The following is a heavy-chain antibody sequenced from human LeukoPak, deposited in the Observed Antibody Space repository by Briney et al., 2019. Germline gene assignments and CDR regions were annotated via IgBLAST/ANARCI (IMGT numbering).Heavy chain of an antibody. CDR2: IKQDGSEK. J-gene: IGHJ6*03. D-gene: IGHD3-10*01. V-gene: IGHV3-7*01. CDR3: ARDSYPEGYYYYYYMDV. CDR1: GFTFSSYW. Sequence: GGSLRLSCAASGFTFSSYWMSWVRQAPGKGLEWVANIKQDGSEKYYVDSVKGRFTISRDNAKNSLYLQMNSLRAEDAAVYYCARDSYPEGYYYYYYMDVWGKGTTVTVSS.